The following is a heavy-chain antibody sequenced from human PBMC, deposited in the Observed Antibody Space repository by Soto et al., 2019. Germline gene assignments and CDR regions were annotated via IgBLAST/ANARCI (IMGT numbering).Heavy chain of an antibody. D-gene: IGHD6-25*01. Sequence: GGSLRLSCVASGFPFSSYGMNWVRQAPGKGLGWVAYITTSSGHMYYADSVKGRFTISRDNGRSSLYLQMNTLRAEDTAVYYCVTALLGGKWFDPWGQGTRVTVSS. CDR3: VTALLGGKWFDP. J-gene: IGHJ5*02. CDR2: ITTSSGHM. V-gene: IGHV3-48*01. CDR1: GFPFSSYG.